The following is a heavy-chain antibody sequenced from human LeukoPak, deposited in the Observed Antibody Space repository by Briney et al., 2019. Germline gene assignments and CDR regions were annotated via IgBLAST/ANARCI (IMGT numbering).Heavy chain of an antibody. Sequence: GASVKVSCKASGGTFSSYAISWVRQAPGQGLEWMGRIIPILGIANYAQKFQGRVTITADKSTSTAYMELSSLRSEDTAVYYCASDSGSYSYFDYWGQGTLVTVSS. CDR3: ASDSGSYSYFDY. CDR1: GGTFSSYA. CDR2: IIPILGIA. V-gene: IGHV1-69*04. J-gene: IGHJ4*02. D-gene: IGHD1-26*01.